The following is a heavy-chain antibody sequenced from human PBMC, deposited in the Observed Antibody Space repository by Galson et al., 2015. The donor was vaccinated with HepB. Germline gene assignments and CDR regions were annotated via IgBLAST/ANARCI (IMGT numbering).Heavy chain of an antibody. D-gene: IGHD6-19*01. CDR3: ARGGGKGSGWYGGYFDY. CDR2: INPNSGGT. J-gene: IGHJ4*02. V-gene: IGHV1-2*02. Sequence: SVKVSCKASGYTFTGYYMHWVRQAPGQGLEWMGWINPNSGGTNYAQKFQGRVTMTGDTSISTAYMELSRLRSDDTAVYYCARGGGKGSGWYGGYFDYWGQGTLVTVSS. CDR1: GYTFTGYY.